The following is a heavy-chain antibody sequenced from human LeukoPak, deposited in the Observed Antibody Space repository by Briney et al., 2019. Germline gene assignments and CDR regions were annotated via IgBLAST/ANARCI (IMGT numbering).Heavy chain of an antibody. CDR2: ISSSGSTI. V-gene: IGHV3-48*03. CDR3: ARLFYYDSSGVYGMDV. D-gene: IGHD3-22*01. CDR1: RFTFSSYE. Sequence: PGGSLRLSCAASRFTFSSYEMNWVRQAPGKGLGWVSYISSSGSTIYYADSVKGRFTISRDNAKNSLYLQMNSLRVEDTAVYYCARLFYYDSSGVYGMDVWGQGTTVTVSS. J-gene: IGHJ6*02.